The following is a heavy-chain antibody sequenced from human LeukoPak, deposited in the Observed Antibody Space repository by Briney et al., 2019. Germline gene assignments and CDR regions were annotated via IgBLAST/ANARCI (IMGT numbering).Heavy chain of an antibody. D-gene: IGHD4-17*01. Sequence: SETLSLTCTVSGGSISSYYWSWIRQPPGKGLEWIGYIYTSGSTNYNPSLKSRVTISVDTSKNQFSLKLSSVTAADTAVYYCARLAYAVTTSYYFDYWGQGTLVTVSS. CDR3: ARLAYAVTTSYYFDY. J-gene: IGHJ4*02. CDR1: GGSISSYY. CDR2: IYTSGST. V-gene: IGHV4-4*09.